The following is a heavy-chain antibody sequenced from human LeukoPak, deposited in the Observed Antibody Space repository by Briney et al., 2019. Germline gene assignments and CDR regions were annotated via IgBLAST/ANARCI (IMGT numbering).Heavy chain of an antibody. Sequence: GGSLRLSCAASGFTVSTKYMSWVRQAPGKGLECVSVIYSDGSTYYTDSVKGRFTISRDNSENTLYLQMNSLRAEDTAIYYCARLWYGSGWYGLFDSWGQGTLVTVSS. J-gene: IGHJ4*02. CDR3: ARLWYGSGWYGLFDS. D-gene: IGHD6-19*01. CDR2: IYSDGST. CDR1: GFTVSTKY. V-gene: IGHV3-53*01.